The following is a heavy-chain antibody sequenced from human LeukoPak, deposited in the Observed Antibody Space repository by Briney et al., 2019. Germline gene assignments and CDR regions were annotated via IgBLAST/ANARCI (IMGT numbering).Heavy chain of an antibody. CDR1: GYTFTSYG. Sequence: ASVKVSCKASGYTFTSYGISWVRQAPGQGLEWMGWISAYNGNTNYAQNLQGRVTMTTETSTNTAYMEVRRLRSDDTAVYYCAREGRRIAARERRYYYGMDVWGQGTTVTVSS. CDR3: AREGRRIAARERRYYYGMDV. J-gene: IGHJ6*02. CDR2: ISAYNGNT. V-gene: IGHV1-18*01. D-gene: IGHD6-6*01.